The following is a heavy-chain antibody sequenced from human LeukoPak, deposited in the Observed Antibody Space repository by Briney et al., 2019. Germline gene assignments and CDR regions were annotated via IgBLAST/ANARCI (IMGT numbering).Heavy chain of an antibody. CDR1: GGSISTYY. V-gene: IGHV4-59*01. D-gene: IGHD6-13*01. J-gene: IGHJ4*02. CDR3: AREYSSFEY. Sequence: SETLSLTCTVSGGSISTYYWSWIRQAPGKGLEWIGYINYSGSTDYNPSLKSRVTISVDTSKNQLSLKMRSVTAADTAVYYCAREYSSFEYWGRGTLVTVSS. CDR2: INYSGST.